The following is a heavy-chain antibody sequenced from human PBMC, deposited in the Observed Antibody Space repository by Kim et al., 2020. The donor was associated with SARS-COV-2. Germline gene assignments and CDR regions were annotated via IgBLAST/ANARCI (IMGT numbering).Heavy chain of an antibody. J-gene: IGHJ4*02. D-gene: IGHD3-10*01. CDR1: GGTFSSYA. V-gene: IGHV1-69*04. CDR2: IIPILGIA. Sequence: SVKVSCKASGGTFSSYAISWVRQAPGQGLEWMGRIIPILGIANYAQKFQGRVTITADKSTSTAYMELSSLRSEDTAVYYCARDPLVLGGSGSSPFLYWGQGTLVTVSS. CDR3: ARDPLVLGGSGSSPFLY.